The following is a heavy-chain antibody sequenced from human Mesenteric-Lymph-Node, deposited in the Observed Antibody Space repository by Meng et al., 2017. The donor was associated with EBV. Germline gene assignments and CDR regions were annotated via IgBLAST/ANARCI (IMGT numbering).Heavy chain of an antibody. D-gene: IGHD2-15*01. J-gene: IGHJ5*02. CDR3: ARLVVDPIDNWFDP. Sequence: QRQAQEWGAGLLKPSETLSLTCTVYGESFSDHYWSWIRQPPGKGPQWIGEMNHDGRANYNPSLKSRVTMSVDTSKNQLSLKLSSVTAADTAIYYCARLVVDPIDNWFDPWGQGTLVTVSS. CDR1: GESFSDHY. V-gene: IGHV4-34*01. CDR2: MNHDGRA.